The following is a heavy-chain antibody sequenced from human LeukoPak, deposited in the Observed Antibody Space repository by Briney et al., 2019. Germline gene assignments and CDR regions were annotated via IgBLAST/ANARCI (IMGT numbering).Heavy chain of an antibody. CDR2: MNNGPGAT. CDR3: AKTHYDLLDV. V-gene: IGHV3-23*01. D-gene: IGHD5-12*01. CDR1: GFSFSTSP. Sequence: GGSLRLSFAASGFSFSTSPMSWVRQPPRKGLEWVSAMNNGPGATFYRDSVRGRFTISRDDSKSTLYLQMNSLRAEDTGTYYCAKTHYDLLDVWGQGTTVTVSS. J-gene: IGHJ6*02.